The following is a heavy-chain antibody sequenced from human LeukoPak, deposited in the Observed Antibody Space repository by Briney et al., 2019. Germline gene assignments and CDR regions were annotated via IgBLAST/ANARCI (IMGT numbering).Heavy chain of an antibody. CDR1: GFTFSSYG. CDR3: ARWGTSSLDY. J-gene: IGHJ4*02. V-gene: IGHV3-33*01. CDR2: IWYDGSYK. D-gene: IGHD6-6*01. Sequence: GGSLRLSCAAPGFTFSSYGMQWVRQAPGRGLEWVAVIWYDGSYKYHADSVKGRFTISRDNSRNTLYLQMDSLRAEDTAVYYCARWGTSSLDYWGQGTLVTVSS.